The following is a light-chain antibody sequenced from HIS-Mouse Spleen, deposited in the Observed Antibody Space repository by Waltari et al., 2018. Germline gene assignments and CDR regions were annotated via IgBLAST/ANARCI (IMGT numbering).Light chain of an antibody. V-gene: IGLV1-44*01. CDR3: AAWDDSLNGPWV. CDR1: SSNIGSNT. J-gene: IGLJ3*02. CDR2: SNN. Sequence: QSVLTQPPSASGTPGQRVPISCSGSSSNIGSNTVNWYQQLPVTAPNLLIYSNNQRPSGVPDRFSGSKSGTSASLAISGLQSEDEADYYCAAWDDSLNGPWVFGGGTKLTVL.